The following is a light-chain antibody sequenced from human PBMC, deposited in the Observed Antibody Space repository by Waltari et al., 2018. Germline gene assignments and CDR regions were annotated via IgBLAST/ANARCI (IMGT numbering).Light chain of an antibody. CDR1: NNDIGSYNL. Sequence: QSALTQPASVSGSPGQAITISCTGTNNDIGSYNLVSCYQQDPCNAPKVIFCEVNKRHSGVSNRFARSKSGNTASLTVSGLHPADEADYYCCSYAGTPRVVFGGGTKLTVL. J-gene: IGLJ2*01. V-gene: IGLV2-23*02. CDR2: EVN. CDR3: CSYAGTPRVV.